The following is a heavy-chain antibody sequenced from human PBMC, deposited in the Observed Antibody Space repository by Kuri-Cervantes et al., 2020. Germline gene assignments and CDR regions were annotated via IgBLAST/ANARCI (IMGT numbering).Heavy chain of an antibody. Sequence: SGPTLVKPTQTLTLTCTFSGFSLTTNGMCVSWVRQPPGKALEWLALIDWDDDKYYSTSLKTRLSISRDTSKNQVVLTMTNMDPVDTATYYCAHRPSEPPHHYFDYWGQGTLVTVSS. V-gene: IGHV2-70*12. D-gene: IGHD1-14*01. CDR3: AHRPSEPPHHYFDY. J-gene: IGHJ4*02. CDR2: IDWDDDK. CDR1: GFSLTTNGMC.